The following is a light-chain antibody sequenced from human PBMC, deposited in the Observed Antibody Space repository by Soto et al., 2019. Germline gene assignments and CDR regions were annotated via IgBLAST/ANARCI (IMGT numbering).Light chain of an antibody. CDR2: DVS. CDR3: SSYTSSSTLGHVV. Sequence: QSALTQPASVSGSPGQSITISCTGTSSDVGGYNYVSWYQQHPGKAPKLMIYDVSNRPSGVSNRFSGSKSGNTASLTISGLQAEDEADYYCSSYTSSSTLGHVVFGGGTKPTVL. V-gene: IGLV2-14*01. J-gene: IGLJ2*01. CDR1: SSDVGGYNY.